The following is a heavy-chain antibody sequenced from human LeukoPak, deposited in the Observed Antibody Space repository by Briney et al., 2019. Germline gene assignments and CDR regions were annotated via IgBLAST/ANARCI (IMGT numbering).Heavy chain of an antibody. CDR3: ARRGFGESRRFDY. J-gene: IGHJ4*02. CDR1: GFTFSSYA. CDR2: ISGSGGST. Sequence: SGGSLRLSCAASGFTFSSYAMSWVRQAPGKGLEWVSAISGSGGSTYYADSVKGRFTVSRDISKNTLYLQMNSLRAEDTALYYCARRGFGESRRFDYWGQGTLVTVSS. V-gene: IGHV3-23*01. D-gene: IGHD3-10*01.